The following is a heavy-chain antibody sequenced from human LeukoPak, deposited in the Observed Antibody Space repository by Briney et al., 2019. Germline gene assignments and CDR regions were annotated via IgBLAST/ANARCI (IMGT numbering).Heavy chain of an antibody. CDR2: IYHSGNT. CDR1: GGSIRRYF. V-gene: IGHV4-59*01. D-gene: IGHD6-25*01. CDR3: ARGTVATAIDY. Sequence: SETLSLTCTVSGGSIRRYFWSWIRQPPGKGLEWIGSIYHSGNTYYNPSLKSRVTISVDTSKNQFSLKLSSATAADTAVYYCARGTVATAIDYWGQGTLVTVSS. J-gene: IGHJ4*02.